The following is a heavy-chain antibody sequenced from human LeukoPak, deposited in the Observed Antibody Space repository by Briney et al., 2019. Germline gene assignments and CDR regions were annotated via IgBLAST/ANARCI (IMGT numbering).Heavy chain of an antibody. CDR1: AFPFSTYS. V-gene: IGHV3-21*01. CDR3: AGGGTGATRDDTFDI. D-gene: IGHD1-7*01. J-gene: IGHJ3*02. Sequence: GGSLRLSCAASAFPFSTYSMNWVRQAPGKGLEWVSSISSGSGIIFYADSVKGRFTISRDNAENSLYLQMNSLRAEDTAVYFCAGGGTGATRDDTFDIWGQGAMVTVSS. CDR2: ISSGSGII.